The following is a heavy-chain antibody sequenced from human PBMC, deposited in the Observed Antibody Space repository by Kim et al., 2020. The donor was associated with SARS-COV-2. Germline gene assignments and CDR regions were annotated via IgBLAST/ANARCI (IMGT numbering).Heavy chain of an antibody. Sequence: SETLSLTCAVSGGSISSSNWWSWVRQPPGKGLEWIGEIYHSGSTNYNPSLKSRVTISVDKSKNQFSLKLSSVTAADTAVYYCARSGSPRPGATYYYYYGMDVWGQGTTVTVSS. CDR2: IYHSGST. CDR1: GGSISSSNW. V-gene: IGHV4-4*02. D-gene: IGHD1-26*01. CDR3: ARSGSPRPGATYYYYYGMDV. J-gene: IGHJ6*02.